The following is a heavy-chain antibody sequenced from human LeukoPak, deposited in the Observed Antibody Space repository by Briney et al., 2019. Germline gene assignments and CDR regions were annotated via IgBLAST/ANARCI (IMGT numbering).Heavy chain of an antibody. J-gene: IGHJ4*02. CDR1: VFTVSSNY. Sequence: GGSLRLSCAASVFTVSSNYMSWVRQAPGKGLEGVSAISGSGFGTYYADSMKGRFTISRDNSKNTLYLQMNSLRTEDTALYYCAQDIRPGWTGSWIDHWGQGTLVTVSS. V-gene: IGHV3-23*01. CDR3: AQDIRPGWTGSWIDH. CDR2: ISGSGFGT. D-gene: IGHD1-26*01.